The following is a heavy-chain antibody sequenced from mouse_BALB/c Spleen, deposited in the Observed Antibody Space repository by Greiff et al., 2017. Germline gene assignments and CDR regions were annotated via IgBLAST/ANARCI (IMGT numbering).Heavy chain of an antibody. CDR3: ARHGNYELFAY. V-gene: IGHV1-54*01. D-gene: IGHD2-1*01. J-gene: IGHJ3*01. Sequence: VKLQQSGAELVRPGTSVKVSCKASGYAFTNYLIEWVKQRPGQGLEWIGVINPGSGGTNYNEKFKGKATLTADKSSSTAYMQLSSLTSDDSAVYFCARHGNYELFAYWGQGTLVTVSA. CDR2: INPGSGGT. CDR1: GYAFTNYL.